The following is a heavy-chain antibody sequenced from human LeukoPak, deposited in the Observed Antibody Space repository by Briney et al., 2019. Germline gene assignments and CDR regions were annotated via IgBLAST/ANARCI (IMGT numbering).Heavy chain of an antibody. D-gene: IGHD3-3*01. CDR2: IGHGGST. J-gene: IGHJ3*01. CDR1: GESFSGYY. CDR3: ATDFDGIDAFDF. V-gene: IGHV4-34*01. Sequence: SETLSLTCAVYGESFSGYYWTWIRQPPGKGLEWIGEIGHGGSTNYNPSLESGVSISVERSRNQLSLSLNYVTAADTALYYCATDFDGIDAFDFWGQGTMVTVSS.